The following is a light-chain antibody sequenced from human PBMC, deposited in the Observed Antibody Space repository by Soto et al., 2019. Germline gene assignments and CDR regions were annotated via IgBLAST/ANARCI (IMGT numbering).Light chain of an antibody. V-gene: IGKV1-39*01. Sequence: DIQMTQSPSSLSASVGDRVTITCRASQIIGSYLNWYQQKPGKAPKLLIYAASSLQSGVPSRFSGSGSGTDFTLTISSLQPEDFATYYCQQSYSTPPWTFGQGTKVEIK. CDR1: QIIGSY. CDR2: AAS. J-gene: IGKJ1*01. CDR3: QQSYSTPPWT.